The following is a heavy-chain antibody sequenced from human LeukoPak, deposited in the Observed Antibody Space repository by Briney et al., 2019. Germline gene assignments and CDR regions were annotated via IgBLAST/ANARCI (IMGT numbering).Heavy chain of an antibody. CDR3: ANTLNIVVVPAAMRPGC. CDR1: GFTFSSYA. D-gene: IGHD2-2*01. Sequence: PGGSLRLSCAASGFTFSSYAMSWVRQAPGKGLEWVSAISGSGGSTYYADSVKGRFTISRDNCKNTLYLQMNSLRAEDTAVYYCANTLNIVVVPAAMRPGCWGQGTLVTVSS. V-gene: IGHV3-23*01. CDR2: ISGSGGST. J-gene: IGHJ4*02.